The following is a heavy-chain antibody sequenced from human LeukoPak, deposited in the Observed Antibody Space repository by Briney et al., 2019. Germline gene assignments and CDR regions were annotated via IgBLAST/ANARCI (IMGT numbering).Heavy chain of an antibody. CDR2: IRGSGGST. J-gene: IGHJ4*02. D-gene: IGHD6-13*01. V-gene: IGHV3-23*01. CDR1: GLTFSSYA. CDR3: AKYGGSSGYWDY. Sequence: GGSLRLSCAASGLTFSSYAMSWVRQAPGKGLECVSAIRGSGGSTYYTDSVKGRFTISRDNSKNTVYLQMNSLGAEDTAVYYCAKYGGSSGYWDYWGQGTLVTVSS.